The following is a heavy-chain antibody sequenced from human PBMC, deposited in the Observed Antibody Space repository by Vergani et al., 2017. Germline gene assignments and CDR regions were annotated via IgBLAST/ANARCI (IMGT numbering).Heavy chain of an antibody. CDR2: INPNSGGT. D-gene: IGHD2-2*01. CDR1: GYTFTGYF. CDR3: ARDELGYCSSTSCHEVFDY. V-gene: IGHV1-2*02. J-gene: IGHJ4*02. Sequence: QVQVVQSGAEVKKPGASVKVSCKASGYTFTGYFMHWVRQAPGQGLEWMGWINPNSGGTNYAQKFQGRVTMTRDTSINTAYMELSRLRSDDTAVYYCARDELGYCSSTSCHEVFDYWGQGTLVTVSS.